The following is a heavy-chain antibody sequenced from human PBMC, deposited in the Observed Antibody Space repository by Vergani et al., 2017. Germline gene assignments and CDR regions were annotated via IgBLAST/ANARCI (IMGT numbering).Heavy chain of an antibody. J-gene: IGHJ4*02. CDR1: GGSISSSSYY. V-gene: IGHV4-61*01. CDR2: IYYSGST. CDR3: ARDRGATRY. D-gene: IGHD1-26*01. Sequence: QLQLQESGPGLVKPSETLSLTCTVSGGSISSSSYYWSWIRQPPGKGLEWIGYIYYSGSTNYNPSLKSRVTISVDTSKNQFSLKLSSVTAADTAVYYCARDRGATRYWGQGTLVTVSS.